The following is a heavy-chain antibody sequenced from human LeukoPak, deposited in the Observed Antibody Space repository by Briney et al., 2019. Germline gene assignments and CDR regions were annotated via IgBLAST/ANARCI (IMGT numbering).Heavy chain of an antibody. CDR3: ARRGTLAPYYYFED. V-gene: IGHV3-30*03. Sequence: GGSLRLSCAASGFTFRSYGMHCVRQAPGKGLEWVAVISYDGSNKYYADSVKGRFTISRDNSKNTLYLQMNSLIPEDTAVYYCARRGTLAPYYYFEDWGQGTLVTVSS. CDR1: GFTFRSYG. CDR2: ISYDGSNK. D-gene: IGHD1-1*01. J-gene: IGHJ4*02.